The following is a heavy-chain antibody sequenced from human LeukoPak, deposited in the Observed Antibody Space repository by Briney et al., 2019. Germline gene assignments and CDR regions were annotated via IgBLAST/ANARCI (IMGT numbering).Heavy chain of an antibody. J-gene: IGHJ4*02. Sequence: PGGSLRLSCTASGFAFSFYAMSWVRQAPGKGLEWVSAISGSGGSTYYADSVKGRFTISRDNSKNTLYLQMNSLRAEDTAVYYCAKEEIAVAGIFDYWGQGTLVTVSS. CDR2: ISGSGGST. D-gene: IGHD6-19*01. CDR1: GFAFSFYA. V-gene: IGHV3-23*01. CDR3: AKEEIAVAGIFDY.